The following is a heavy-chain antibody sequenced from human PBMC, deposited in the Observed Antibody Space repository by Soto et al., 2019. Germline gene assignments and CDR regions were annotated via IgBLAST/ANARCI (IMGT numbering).Heavy chain of an antibody. D-gene: IGHD1-26*01. CDR2: TYYRSKWYY. CDR1: GDSVSSNSAG. J-gene: IGHJ5*01. CDR3: ARGEQYSGRIFDY. Sequence: SQTLSLTCAITGDSVSSNSAGWSWVRQSPSRGLEWLGRTYYRSKWYYEYAVSVRGRITINPDTSKNQYSLQLNSVTPEDTAVYFCARGEQYSGRIFDYWGQGTRVTVPS. V-gene: IGHV6-1*01.